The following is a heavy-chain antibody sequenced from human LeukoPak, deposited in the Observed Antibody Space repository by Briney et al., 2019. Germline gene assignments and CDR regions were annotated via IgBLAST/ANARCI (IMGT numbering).Heavy chain of an antibody. CDR2: ISSNGGST. CDR1: GFTFSSYA. CDR3: AKGARRSGSYVKYAFDI. V-gene: IGHV3-64*01. J-gene: IGHJ3*02. D-gene: IGHD1-26*01. Sequence: WGSLRLSCAASGFTFSSYAIHWVRQAPGKGLEYVSAISSNGGSTYYANSVKGRFTISRDNSKNTLYLQMGSLRAEDTAVYYCAKGARRSGSYVKYAFDIWGQGTMVTVSS.